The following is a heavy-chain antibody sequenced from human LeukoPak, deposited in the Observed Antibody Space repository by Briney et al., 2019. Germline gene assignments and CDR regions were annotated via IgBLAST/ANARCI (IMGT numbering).Heavy chain of an antibody. D-gene: IGHD6-19*01. CDR2: IYPGDSDT. V-gene: IGHV5-51*01. J-gene: IGHJ4*02. CDR1: GYSFTSYW. CDR3: ARARSLSSGWPHFDY. Sequence: GESLKISCKGSGYSFTSYWIGWVRQMPGKGLEWMGIIYPGDSDTRYSPSFQGQVTISADKSISTAYLQWSSLKASDTAMYYCARARSLSSGWPHFDYWGQGTLVTVSS.